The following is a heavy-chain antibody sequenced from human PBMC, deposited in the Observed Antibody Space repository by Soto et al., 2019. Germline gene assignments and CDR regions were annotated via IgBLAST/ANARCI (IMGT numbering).Heavy chain of an antibody. V-gene: IGHV4-4*02. J-gene: IGHJ5*02. CDR1: SGSISSTNW. D-gene: IGHD2-15*01. CDR3: ARSKYCSVGSCFHNWFDP. Sequence: QVQLQESGPGLVKPSGTLSLTCAVSSGSISSTNWWSWVRQPPGKGLEWIGEIYHSGSTTSNPSLKRRVTISVDQSKNQFSLKLSSVTAADTAVYYWARSKYCSVGSCFHNWFDPWGQGTLVTVSS. CDR2: IYHSGST.